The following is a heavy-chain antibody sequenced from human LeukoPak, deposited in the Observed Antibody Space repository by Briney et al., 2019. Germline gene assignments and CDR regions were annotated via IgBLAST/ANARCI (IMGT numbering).Heavy chain of an antibody. Sequence: GGSLRLSCAAAGFTFNSYWMSRVRQAPGKGLEWVANIKQDGSEKYYVDSVKGRFTISRDNAKNSLYLQMNSLRAEDTAVYYCARVKYSSGWPLDYWGQGTLVTVSS. CDR2: IKQDGSEK. J-gene: IGHJ4*02. D-gene: IGHD6-19*01. CDR3: ARVKYSSGWPLDY. V-gene: IGHV3-7*05. CDR1: GFTFNSYW.